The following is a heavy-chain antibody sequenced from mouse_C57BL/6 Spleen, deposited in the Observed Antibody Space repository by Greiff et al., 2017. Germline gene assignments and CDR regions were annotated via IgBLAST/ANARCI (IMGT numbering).Heavy chain of an antibody. J-gene: IGHJ3*01. CDR2: LLPGSGST. CDR1: GYTFTGYW. V-gene: IGHV1-9*01. CDR3: ARGSDYYGSSYLAY. D-gene: IGHD1-1*01. Sequence: QVQLQQSGAELMKPGASVKLSCKATGYTFTGYWIEWVKPRPGHGLEWIGELLPGSGSTNYNEKFKGKATFTADTSSNTAYMQLSSLTTEDSAIYYCARGSDYYGSSYLAYWGQGTLVTVSA.